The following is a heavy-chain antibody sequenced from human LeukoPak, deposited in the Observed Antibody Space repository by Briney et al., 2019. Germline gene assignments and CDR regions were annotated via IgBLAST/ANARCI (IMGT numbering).Heavy chain of an antibody. V-gene: IGHV3-30-3*01. Sequence: PGRSLRLSCAASGFTFSSYAMHWVRQAPGKGLEWVAVISYDGSNKYYADSVKGRFTISRDNSKNTLYLQMNSLRAEDTAVYYCARVKVGAADYWGQGTLVTVSS. J-gene: IGHJ4*02. D-gene: IGHD1-26*01. CDR2: ISYDGSNK. CDR1: GFTFSSYA. CDR3: ARVKVGAADY.